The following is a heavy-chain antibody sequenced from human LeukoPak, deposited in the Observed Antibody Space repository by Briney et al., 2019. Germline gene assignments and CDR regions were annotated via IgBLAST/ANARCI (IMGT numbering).Heavy chain of an antibody. Sequence: SETLSLTCAVYGGSFSGYYWSWMPQPPGKGLEWIGEINHSGSTNYNPSLKSRVTISVDTSKNQFSLKLSSVTAADTAVYYCARGGGGYYDSSGHFDYWGQGTLVTVSS. CDR2: INHSGST. V-gene: IGHV4-34*01. D-gene: IGHD3-22*01. CDR1: GGSFSGYY. J-gene: IGHJ4*02. CDR3: ARGGGGYYDSSGHFDY.